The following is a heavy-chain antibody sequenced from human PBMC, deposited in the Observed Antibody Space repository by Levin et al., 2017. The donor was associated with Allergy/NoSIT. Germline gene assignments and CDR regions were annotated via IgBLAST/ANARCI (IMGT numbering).Heavy chain of an antibody. D-gene: IGHD2-15*01. V-gene: IGHV3-7*04. CDR1: GFTFSSYW. CDR3: ARDPDCSGGSCYMGFDY. J-gene: IGHJ4*02. Sequence: PGGSLRLSCAASGFTFSSYWMSWVRQAPGKGLEWVANIKQDGSEKYYVDSVKGRFTISRDNAKNSLYLQMNSLRAEDTAVYYCARDPDCSGGSCYMGFDYWGQGTLVTVSS. CDR2: IKQDGSEK.